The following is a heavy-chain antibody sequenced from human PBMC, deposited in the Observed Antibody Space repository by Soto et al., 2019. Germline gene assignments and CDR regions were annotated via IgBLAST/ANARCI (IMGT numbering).Heavy chain of an antibody. CDR1: GFTFSDYY. V-gene: IGHV3-11*01. J-gene: IGHJ6*03. CDR2: ISSSGSTI. Sequence: PGGSLRLSCAASGFTFSDYYMSWIRQAPGKGLEWVSYISSSGSTIYYADSVKGRFTISRDNAKNSLYLQMNSLRAEDTAVYYCARVNSEGIAVAGYMDVWGKGTTVTVSS. CDR3: ARVNSEGIAVAGYMDV. D-gene: IGHD6-19*01.